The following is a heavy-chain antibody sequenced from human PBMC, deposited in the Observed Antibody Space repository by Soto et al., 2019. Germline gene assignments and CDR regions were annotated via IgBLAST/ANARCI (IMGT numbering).Heavy chain of an antibody. V-gene: IGHV3-33*01. Sequence: QVPVVESGGGVVQPGRSLRLSCAASGFDFSMSGMHWVRQAPGKGLEWVALIWNSGSAQYYGDSVKGRFTISRDNSKNMVFLQMSSLRAEDMGVYYCARAFQRGYSRAPCDSCGQGALVTVSS. CDR3: ARAFQRGYSRAPCDS. D-gene: IGHD5-12*01. CDR2: IWNSGSAQ. CDR1: GFDFSMSG. J-gene: IGHJ5*01.